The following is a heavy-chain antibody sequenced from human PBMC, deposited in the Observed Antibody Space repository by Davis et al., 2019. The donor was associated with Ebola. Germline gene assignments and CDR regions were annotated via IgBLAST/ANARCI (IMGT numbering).Heavy chain of an antibody. CDR2: ISSSGTNI. J-gene: IGHJ6*02. CDR1: GFRFATYT. V-gene: IGHV3-21*05. D-gene: IGHD4-17*01. CDR3: ARGTVTTRYYGMDV. Sequence: GGSLRLSCLASGFRFATYTMNWVRQAPGKGLEWVAYISSSGTNIFYADSVKGRFTIYRDNARKTLHLQMNSLRAEDTAVYYCARGTVTTRYYGMDVWGQGTTVTVSS.